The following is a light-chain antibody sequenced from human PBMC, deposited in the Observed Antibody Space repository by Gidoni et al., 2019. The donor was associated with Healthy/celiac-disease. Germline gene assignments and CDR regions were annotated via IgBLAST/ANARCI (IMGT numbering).Light chain of an antibody. CDR1: QSVSSN. CDR3: QQYNNWPPWT. J-gene: IGKJ1*01. CDR2: GAS. Sequence: EIVMTQSPATLSVSPGERATLSCRASQSVSSNLAGYQQKPGQAPRLLIYGASTRATGIPARFSGSGSGTEFTLTISSLQSEDFAFYYCQQYNNWPPWTFGQGTKVEIK. V-gene: IGKV3-15*01.